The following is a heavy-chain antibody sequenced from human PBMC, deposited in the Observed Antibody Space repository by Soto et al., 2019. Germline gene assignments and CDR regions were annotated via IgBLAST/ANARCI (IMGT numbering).Heavy chain of an antibody. CDR1: GFTFSSYA. V-gene: IGHV3-23*01. CDR2: ISDSGDNT. CDR3: ARRPDASGSYFDS. Sequence: VSLRLSCAASGFTFSSYAMSWVRQAPGKGLEWVSAISDSGDNTYSADSVKGRFTISRDNSKNMLYLQMNSLRADDTAVYYCARRPDASGSYFDSWGQGTLVTVSS. D-gene: IGHD3-10*01. J-gene: IGHJ4*02.